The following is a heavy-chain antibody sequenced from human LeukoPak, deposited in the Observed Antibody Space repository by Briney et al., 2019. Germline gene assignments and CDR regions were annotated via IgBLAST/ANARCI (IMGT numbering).Heavy chain of an antibody. D-gene: IGHD3-16*02. CDR3: ARLPYRDGVAQDY. Sequence: ASVKVSCKTSGYTFTRYYMQWVRQAPGHGLEWMGIINPISGATDYAQKSQGRVTMTRDTSTSTVYMELSSLRSEDTAMYYCARLPYRDGVAQDYWGQGTLVTVSP. CDR2: INPISGAT. J-gene: IGHJ4*02. CDR1: GYTFTRYY. V-gene: IGHV1-46*01.